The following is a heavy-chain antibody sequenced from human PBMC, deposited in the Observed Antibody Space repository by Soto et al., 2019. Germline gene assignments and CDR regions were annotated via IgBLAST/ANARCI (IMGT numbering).Heavy chain of an antibody. D-gene: IGHD1-26*01. CDR2: ISTSGGYK. J-gene: IGHJ6*02. CDR1: GFTFNTYP. V-gene: IGHV3-21*01. Sequence: GESLKISCATSGFTFNTYPMTWVRQAPGKGLEWVSFISTSGGYKYYADSVRGRFTISRDNAKKSVYLEMNSLTADDTAVYYCAGERSALPGARDAMDVWGQGTTVTVSS. CDR3: AGERSALPGARDAMDV.